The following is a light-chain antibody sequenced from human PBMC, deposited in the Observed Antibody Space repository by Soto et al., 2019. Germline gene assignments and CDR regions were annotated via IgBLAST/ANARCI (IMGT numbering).Light chain of an antibody. CDR2: EVS. Sequence: QSALTQPASVSGSPGQSITISCTGTSSEVGGHNYVSWYQQHPGKVPQLLIYEVSNRPSGVSYRFSGSKSGNTASLTISGLQDEDDAHYYCSSYTNTQRVFGGGTKLTVL. V-gene: IGLV2-14*01. CDR1: SSEVGGHNY. CDR3: SSYTNTQRV. J-gene: IGLJ3*02.